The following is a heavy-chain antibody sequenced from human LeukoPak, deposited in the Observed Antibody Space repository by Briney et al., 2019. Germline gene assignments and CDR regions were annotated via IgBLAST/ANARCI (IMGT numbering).Heavy chain of an antibody. J-gene: IGHJ5*02. D-gene: IGHD3-3*01. V-gene: IGHV4-39*01. CDR2: IPFEENVADNEVP. CDR1: RDSISDSGWS. Sequence: SETLSLTCQVSRDSISDSGWSCGWVRQLPGKGLEWIGTIPFEENVADNEVPTYMPSLKRRVSMSEEKSKNQLSLKENSVTAADTASYYCASLTLSGVAGLGLFDAWGQGILVIVSS. CDR3: ASLTLSGVAGLGLFDA.